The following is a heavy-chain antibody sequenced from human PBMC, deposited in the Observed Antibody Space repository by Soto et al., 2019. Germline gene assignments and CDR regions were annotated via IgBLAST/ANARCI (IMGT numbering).Heavy chain of an antibody. CDR2: MSNDGNNQ. V-gene: IGHV3-30*03. D-gene: IGHD1-26*01. Sequence: GGSLRLSCAASRFDFTSYGMHWLRQAPGKGLEWVAVMSNDGNNQFYADSVRGRFIISRDTSKNTLFLQMTSLRAEDTAVYYCAREVVGATGTLDAFDIWGQGTMVTV. CDR1: RFDFTSYG. J-gene: IGHJ3*02. CDR3: AREVVGATGTLDAFDI.